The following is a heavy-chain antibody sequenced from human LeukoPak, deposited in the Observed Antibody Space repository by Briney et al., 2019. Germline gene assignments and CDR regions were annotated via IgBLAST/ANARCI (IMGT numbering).Heavy chain of an antibody. V-gene: IGHV7-4-1*02. CDR1: GYTFTTYT. D-gene: IGHD2-2*01. CDR2: INTNTGNP. J-gene: IGHJ4*02. Sequence: ASVKVSCKASGYTFTTYTMNWVRQAPGQGLEWMGWINTNTGNPTYAQGFTGRFVFSLDTSVSTAYLQISSLKAEDTAVYYCARAQYCSSTSCYPDYWGQGTLVTVSS. CDR3: ARAQYCSSTSCYPDY.